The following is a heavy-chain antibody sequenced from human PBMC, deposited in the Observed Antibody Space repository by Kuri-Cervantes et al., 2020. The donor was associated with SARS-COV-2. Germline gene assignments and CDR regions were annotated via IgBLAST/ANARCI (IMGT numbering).Heavy chain of an antibody. D-gene: IGHD3-10*01. CDR3: ARGEITMVRGVIGAGWFGP. V-gene: IGHV3-23*01. Sequence: GESLQISCAASGCTHNSYVMSWVRPAPGKGLEWVSTSGNGGGTYYADSVKGRFTISRDNSKNTLYLQMNSLRAEVKAVYYCARGEITMVRGVIGAGWFGPWGQGTLVTVSS. CDR2: SGNGGGT. J-gene: IGHJ5*02. CDR1: GCTHNSYV.